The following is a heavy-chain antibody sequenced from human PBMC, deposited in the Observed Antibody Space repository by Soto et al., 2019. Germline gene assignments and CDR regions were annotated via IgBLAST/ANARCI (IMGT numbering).Heavy chain of an antibody. Sequence: GGSLRLSCAASGFTFSSYAMSWVRQAPGKGMEWVSAISGSGGSTSYADSVKGRFTISRDNSKNTLYLQMNSLRAEDTAVYYCAKDRRYYYDSSGYYTQYYFDYWGQGTLVTVSS. D-gene: IGHD3-22*01. V-gene: IGHV3-23*01. J-gene: IGHJ4*02. CDR1: GFTFSSYA. CDR2: ISGSGGST. CDR3: AKDRRYYYDSSGYYTQYYFDY.